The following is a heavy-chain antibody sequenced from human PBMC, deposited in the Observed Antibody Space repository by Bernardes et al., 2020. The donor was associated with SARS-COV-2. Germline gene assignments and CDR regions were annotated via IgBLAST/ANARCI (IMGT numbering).Heavy chain of an antibody. D-gene: IGHD4-17*01. J-gene: IGHJ4*02. CDR1: GGSFSGYY. V-gene: IGHV4-34*01. CDR3: ARGTTTVVTESGYYFDY. CDR2: INHSGST. Sequence: ETLSLTCAVYGGSFSGYYWSWIRQPPGKGLEWIGEINHSGSTNYNPSLKSRVTISVDTSKNQFSLKLSSVTAADTAVYYCARGTTTVVTESGYYFDYWGQGTLVTVSS.